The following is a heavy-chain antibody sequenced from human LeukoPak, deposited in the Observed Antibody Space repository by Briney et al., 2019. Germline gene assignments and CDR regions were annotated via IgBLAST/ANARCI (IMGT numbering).Heavy chain of an antibody. Sequence: GALRLSCAAAGFTVSRNYMSCVRQAPGKGLEGVSVIYSDGSTYHADSVKGRFTISRDNSKNTLYLQMNSLRAEDTAVYYCASSSDICGWGSYFYSLGDVWGKGTTVSISS. CDR1: GFTVSRNY. CDR2: IYSDGST. V-gene: IGHV3-53*01. D-gene: IGHD3-10*01. J-gene: IGHJ6*04. CDR3: ASSSDICGWGSYFYSLGDV.